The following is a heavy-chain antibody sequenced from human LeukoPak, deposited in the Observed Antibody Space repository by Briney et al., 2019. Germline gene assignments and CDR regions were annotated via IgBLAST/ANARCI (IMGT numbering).Heavy chain of an antibody. J-gene: IGHJ4*02. CDR2: IIPIFGTA. CDR3: ARGGSSGWYAYYFDY. CDR1: GGTFSSYA. Sequence: SVKVSCKASGGTFSSYAISWVRQAPGQGLEWMGGIIPIFGTANYAQKFQGRVTITRNTSISTAYMELSSLRSEDTAVYYCARGGSSGWYAYYFDYWGQGTLVTVSS. V-gene: IGHV1-69*05. D-gene: IGHD6-19*01.